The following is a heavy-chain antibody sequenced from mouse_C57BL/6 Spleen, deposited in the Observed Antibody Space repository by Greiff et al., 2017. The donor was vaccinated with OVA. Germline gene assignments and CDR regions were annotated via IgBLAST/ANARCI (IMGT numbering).Heavy chain of an antibody. CDR1: GYTFTSYG. D-gene: IGHD4-1*02. CDR2: IYPRSGNT. J-gene: IGHJ3*01. Sequence: VQLQQSGAELARPGASVKLSCKASGYTFTSYGISWVKQRTGQGLEWIGEIYPRSGNTYYNEKFKGKATLTADKSSSTAYMELRSLTSEDSAVYFCARSPPTGTDREWFAYWGQGTLVTVSA. V-gene: IGHV1-81*01. CDR3: ARSPPTGTDREWFAY.